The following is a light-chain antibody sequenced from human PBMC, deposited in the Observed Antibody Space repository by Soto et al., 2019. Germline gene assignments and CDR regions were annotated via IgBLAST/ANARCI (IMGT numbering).Light chain of an antibody. CDR2: GNS. V-gene: IGLV1-40*01. CDR3: QSYDSSLSGVV. Sequence: QSALTQPPSVSGAPGQRVTISCAGSSSNIGAGYDVHWYQQLPGTAPKLLIYGNSNRPSGVPDRFSGSKSGTSAPLAITGLQAEDEADYDCQSYDSSLSGVVFGGGTKLTVL. J-gene: IGLJ2*01. CDR1: SSNIGAGYD.